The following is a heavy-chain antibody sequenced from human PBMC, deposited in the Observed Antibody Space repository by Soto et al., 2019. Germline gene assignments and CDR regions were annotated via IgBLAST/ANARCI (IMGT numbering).Heavy chain of an antibody. CDR3: AKGGGLGY. V-gene: IGHV3-30*18. J-gene: IGHJ4*02. CDR1: GFTFSSYG. Sequence: QVQLVESGGGVVQPGRSLRLSCAASGFTFSSYGMHWVRQAPGKGLEWVAVISYDGSNKYYADSVKGRFTISRDNSKNTQYLQMNSLRAEDTAVYYCAKGGGLGYWGQGTLVTVSS. D-gene: IGHD3-16*01. CDR2: ISYDGSNK.